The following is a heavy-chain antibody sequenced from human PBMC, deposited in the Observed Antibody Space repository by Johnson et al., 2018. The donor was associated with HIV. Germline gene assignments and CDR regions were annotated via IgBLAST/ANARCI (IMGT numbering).Heavy chain of an antibody. V-gene: IGHV3-20*04. J-gene: IGHJ3*02. Sequence: VQLVESGGGLVQPGGSLRLSCAASGFTFSSYWMSWVRQAPGTGLEWVSGITWNGGSPGYADSVKGRITISRDNSKNSLYLQMNSLRAEDTALYYCARELYAILGAFDIWGQGTMVIVSS. CDR1: GFTFSSYW. CDR2: ITWNGGSP. D-gene: IGHD1-26*01. CDR3: ARELYAILGAFDI.